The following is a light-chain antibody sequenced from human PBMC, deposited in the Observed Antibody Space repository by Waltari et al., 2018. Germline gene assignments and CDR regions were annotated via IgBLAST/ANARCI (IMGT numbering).Light chain of an antibody. CDR1: QSVSTY. CDR3: QQLYNWPRGA. V-gene: IGKV3-11*01. CDR2: DVI. Sequence: EIVLILSPVPLSLSPGETATLSCRASQSVSTYIAWYQQKPGQAPRLLIYDVIRRATGIPARFSGSGSGTDFTLTISSLEPEDFAVYYCQQLYNWPRGAFGQGTKLEI. J-gene: IGKJ2*01.